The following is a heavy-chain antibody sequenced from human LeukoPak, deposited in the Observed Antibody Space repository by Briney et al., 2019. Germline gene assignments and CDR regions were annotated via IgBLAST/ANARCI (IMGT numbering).Heavy chain of an antibody. CDR3: ARLNLEGGDYLFDY. CDR1: GYSFISYW. D-gene: IGHD4-17*01. J-gene: IGHJ4*02. Sequence: GESLKISCKASGYSFISYWIAWVRQMPGKGLEWMGIIYPGDSDTRYSPSFQGQVTISADKSISTAYLQWSSLKASDTAMYYCARLNLEGGDYLFDYWGQGTLVTVSS. V-gene: IGHV5-51*01. CDR2: IYPGDSDT.